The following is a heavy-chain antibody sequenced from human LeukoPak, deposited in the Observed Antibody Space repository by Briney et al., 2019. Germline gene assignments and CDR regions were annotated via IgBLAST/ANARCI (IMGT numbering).Heavy chain of an antibody. V-gene: IGHV1-8*01. CDR2: MTPESGNS. J-gene: IGHJ6*02. Sequence: ASVKVSCKASGYTFTDENIIWVRQAPGQGLEWMAWMTPESGNSGHVQKFEDRITLTSDNSINTAYMELRSLTSDDTAVYYCARRNKHCTSGVCPRGYYYYGMDVWGQGTTVTVSS. CDR1: GYTFTDEN. CDR3: ARRNKHCTSGVCPRGYYYYGMDV. D-gene: IGHD2-8*01.